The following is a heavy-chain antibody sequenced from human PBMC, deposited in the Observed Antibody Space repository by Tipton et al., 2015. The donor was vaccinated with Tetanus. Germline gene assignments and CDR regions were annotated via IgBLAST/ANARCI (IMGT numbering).Heavy chain of an antibody. CDR3: ARAESASYYNQ. Sequence: SLRLSCAASGFTLSSYTMNWVRQAPGQGLEWVSSISSSSSHIFYADSVEGRFTISRDDAKNLLFLQMNSLKAEDTAVYYCARAESASYYNQWGQGTLVTVTS. V-gene: IGHV3-21*01. J-gene: IGHJ4*02. CDR2: ISSSSSHI. D-gene: IGHD3-10*01. CDR1: GFTLSSYT.